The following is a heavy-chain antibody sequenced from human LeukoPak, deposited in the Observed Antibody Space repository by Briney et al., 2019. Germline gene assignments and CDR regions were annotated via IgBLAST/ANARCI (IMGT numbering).Heavy chain of an antibody. D-gene: IGHD3-22*01. Sequence: GRSLRLSCAASGFTFSSYGMHWVRQAPGKGLEWVAVISYDGSNKYYADSVKGRFTISRDNSKNTLYLQMNSLRAEDTAVYYCAKAQPQWFSDHWGQGTLVTVSS. J-gene: IGHJ4*02. CDR3: AKAQPQWFSDH. CDR1: GFTFSSYG. V-gene: IGHV3-30*18. CDR2: ISYDGSNK.